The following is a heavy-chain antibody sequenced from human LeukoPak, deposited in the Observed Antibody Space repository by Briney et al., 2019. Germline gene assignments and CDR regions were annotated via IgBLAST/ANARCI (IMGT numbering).Heavy chain of an antibody. CDR1: GFTVSSNY. D-gene: IGHD3-3*01. J-gene: IGHJ5*02. V-gene: IGHV3-53*01. CDR2: IYSGGKT. Sequence: GGSLRLSCAASGFTVSSNYMSWVRQAPGKGLEWVSVIYSGGKTYYADSVKGRFTISRDNSKNTLYLQMNSLRAEDAAVYYCARVGLYDFWRRNWFDPWGQGTLVTVSS. CDR3: ARVGLYDFWRRNWFDP.